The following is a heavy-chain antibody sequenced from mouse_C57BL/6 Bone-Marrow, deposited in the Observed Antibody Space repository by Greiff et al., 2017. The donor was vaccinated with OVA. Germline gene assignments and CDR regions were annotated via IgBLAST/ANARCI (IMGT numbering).Heavy chain of an antibody. J-gene: IGHJ1*03. CDR1: GFTFSSYA. V-gene: IGHV5-4*01. CDR2: ISDGGSYT. CDR3: ARERRLRREDWYFDV. D-gene: IGHD2-4*01. Sequence: EVKLVESGGGLVKPGGSLKLSCAASGFTFSSYAMSWVRQTPEKRLEWVATISDGGSYTYYPDNVKGRFTISRDNAKNNLYLQMSHLKSEDTAMYYCARERRLRREDWYFDVWGTGTTVTVSS.